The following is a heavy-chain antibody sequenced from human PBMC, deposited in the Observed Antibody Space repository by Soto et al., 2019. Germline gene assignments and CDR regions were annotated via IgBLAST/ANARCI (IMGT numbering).Heavy chain of an antibody. CDR2: ISYDGSDK. CDR3: AKVTGYCSSSSCRRDYYYYYGMDV. J-gene: IGHJ6*02. D-gene: IGHD2-2*01. CDR1: GFTFSNYG. Sequence: GGSLRLSCAASGFTFSNYGMHWVRQAPGKGLEWVAVISYDGSDKYYADSVKGRFSISRDTSKNTLYLQMNSLRAEDTAVYYCAKVTGYCSSSSCRRDYYYYYGMDVWGQGTTVTVSS. V-gene: IGHV3-30*18.